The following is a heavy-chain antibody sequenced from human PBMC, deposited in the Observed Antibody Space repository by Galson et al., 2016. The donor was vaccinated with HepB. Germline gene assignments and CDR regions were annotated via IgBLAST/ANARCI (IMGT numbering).Heavy chain of an antibody. D-gene: IGHD6-19*01. Sequence: SLRLSCAASGFTFSRFWMNWVRQAPGKGLEWVANINQAGSEKNYVDSVKGRFTISRDNAKTSPYLQMSSLRVEDTAVYYCARVQWLGDDAFDIWGQGTMVTVSS. J-gene: IGHJ3*02. CDR2: INQAGSEK. CDR3: ARVQWLGDDAFDI. V-gene: IGHV3-7*01. CDR1: GFTFSRFW.